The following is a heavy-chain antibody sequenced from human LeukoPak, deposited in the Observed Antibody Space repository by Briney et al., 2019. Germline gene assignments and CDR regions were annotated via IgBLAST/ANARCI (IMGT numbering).Heavy chain of an antibody. CDR2: IIPILGIA. J-gene: IGHJ3*02. CDR3: ASPRGFCSSTSCQTANGAFDI. D-gene: IGHD2-2*01. CDR1: GGTFSSYT. V-gene: IGHV1-69*02. Sequence: SVKVSCKASGGTFSSYTISWVRQAPGQGLEWMGRIIPILGIANYAQKFQGRVTITADKSTSTAYMELSSLRSEDTAVHYCASPRGFCSSTSCQTANGAFDIWGQGTMVTVSS.